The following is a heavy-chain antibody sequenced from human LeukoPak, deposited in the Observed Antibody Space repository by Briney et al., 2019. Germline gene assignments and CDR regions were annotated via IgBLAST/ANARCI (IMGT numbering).Heavy chain of an antibody. D-gene: IGHD3-22*01. CDR3: ARDAGADSSGYFDY. CDR2: ISYDGSNK. V-gene: IGHV3-30-3*01. Sequence: GGSLRLSCAASGFTFSSYAMHWVRQAPGKGLEWVAVISYDGSNKYYADSVKGRFTISRDNSKNTPYLQMNSLRAEDTAVYYCARDAGADSSGYFDYWGQGTLVTVSS. CDR1: GFTFSSYA. J-gene: IGHJ4*02.